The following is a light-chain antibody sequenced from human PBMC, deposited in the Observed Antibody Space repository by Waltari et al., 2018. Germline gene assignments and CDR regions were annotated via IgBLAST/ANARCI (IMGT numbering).Light chain of an antibody. CDR1: KLGDKY. Sequence: SLEVTQSAPVSVSPGQTARVTCSGEKLGDKYVSWYQQRPGQPPPRVNYQDNKRPPGIPERFSGSNAGDAATLTISGTQALDEGDYHCQVWDTSAVFGGGTKLTVL. CDR3: QVWDTSAV. V-gene: IGLV3-1*01. CDR2: QDN. J-gene: IGLJ2*01.